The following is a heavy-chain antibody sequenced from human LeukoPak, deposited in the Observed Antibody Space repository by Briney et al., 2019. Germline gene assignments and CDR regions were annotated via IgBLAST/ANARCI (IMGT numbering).Heavy chain of an antibody. CDR2: IYYSGST. V-gene: IGHV4-30-4*08. Sequence: SETLSLTCTVSGGSISSGDYYWSWIRQPPGKGLEWIGYIYYSGSTYYNPSLKSRVTISVDTSKNQFSLKLSSVTAADTAVYYCARGQQLVGGVFDYWGQGTLVTVSS. CDR1: GGSISSGDYY. J-gene: IGHJ4*02. D-gene: IGHD6-13*01. CDR3: ARGQQLVGGVFDY.